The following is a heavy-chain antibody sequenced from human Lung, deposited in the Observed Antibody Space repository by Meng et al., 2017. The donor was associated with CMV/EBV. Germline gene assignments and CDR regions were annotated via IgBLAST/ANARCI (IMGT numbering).Heavy chain of an antibody. CDR2: INPISGDT. J-gene: IGHJ6*01. CDR3: AREQNYGDFYYYYYGLDV. Sequence: SVXVSXXASGYTFTDYYIHWVRQAPGQGLEWMGWINPISGDTNFAQKFPGRVTLTRDTSINTAYMELSGLKSDDTAVYYCAREQNYGDFYYYYYGLDVWGQGNXV. V-gene: IGHV1-2*02. D-gene: IGHD4-17*01. CDR1: GYTFTDYY.